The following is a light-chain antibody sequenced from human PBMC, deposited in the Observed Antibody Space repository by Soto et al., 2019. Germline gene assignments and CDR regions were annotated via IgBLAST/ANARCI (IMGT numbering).Light chain of an antibody. Sequence: EIVLTQSPGTLSLSPGERATLSCRASQSVSNSYLAWYQQKPGQAPRLLIYAASTRATGIPERVSGSGSGTDVTLTISRLEPEDFAVYHCHQYGSAARTFGQGTKV. CDR3: HQYGSAART. J-gene: IGKJ1*01. CDR2: AAS. V-gene: IGKV3-20*01. CDR1: QSVSNSY.